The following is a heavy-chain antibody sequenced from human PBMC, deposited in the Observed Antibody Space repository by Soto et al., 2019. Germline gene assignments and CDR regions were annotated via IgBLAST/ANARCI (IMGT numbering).Heavy chain of an antibody. CDR2: IYYSGST. J-gene: IGHJ4*02. CDR1: GVSIISSSYY. Sequence: SETLSLTCTVSGVSIISSSYYWGWIRQPPGKGLEWIGSIYYSGSTYYNPSLKSRVTISVDTSKNQFSLKLSSVTAADTAVYYCARHVAGYSSGLDYWGQGTLVTVSS. D-gene: IGHD6-19*01. CDR3: ARHVAGYSSGLDY. V-gene: IGHV4-39*01.